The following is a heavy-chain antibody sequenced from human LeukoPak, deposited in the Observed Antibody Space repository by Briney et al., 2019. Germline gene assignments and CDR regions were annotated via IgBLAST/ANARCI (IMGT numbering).Heavy chain of an antibody. J-gene: IGHJ3*02. V-gene: IGHV3-48*04. Sequence: GGSQRLSCAASGFTFSSYSMNWVRQAPGKGLEWVSYISSSSSTIYYADSVKGRFTISRDNAKNSLYLQMNSLRAEDTAVYYCARDCGRGSSSGPYDAFDIWGQGTMVTVSS. CDR3: ARDCGRGSSSGPYDAFDI. CDR2: ISSSSSTI. D-gene: IGHD2-15*01. CDR1: GFTFSSYS.